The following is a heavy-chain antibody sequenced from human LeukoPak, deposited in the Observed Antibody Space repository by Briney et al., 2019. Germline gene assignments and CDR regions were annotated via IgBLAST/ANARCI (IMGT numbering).Heavy chain of an antibody. CDR1: GGSISSYY. CDR2: ISYSGST. CDR3: ASSTKQWLVYFDY. J-gene: IGHJ4*02. Sequence: PSETLSLTCTVSGGSISSYYWSWIRQPPGKGLEWIGNISYSGSTNYNPSLKSRVTISVDTSKNQFSLKLSSVTAADTAMYYCASSTKQWLVYFDYWGQGTLVTVSS. V-gene: IGHV4-59*01. D-gene: IGHD6-19*01.